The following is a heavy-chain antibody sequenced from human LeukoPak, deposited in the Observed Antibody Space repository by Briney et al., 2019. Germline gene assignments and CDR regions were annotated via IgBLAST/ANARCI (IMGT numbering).Heavy chain of an antibody. Sequence: SETLSLTCTVSGGSISGYYWSWIRQPAGKGLEWLGRIYTSGSTNYNPSLKSRVTMSVDTSKNQFSLKLSSVTAADTAVYYCARMDDCGSTACSAFDYWGQGTLVPVSS. CDR3: ARMDDCGSTACSAFDY. D-gene: IGHD2-2*01. J-gene: IGHJ4*02. V-gene: IGHV4-4*07. CDR1: GGSISGYY. CDR2: IYTSGST.